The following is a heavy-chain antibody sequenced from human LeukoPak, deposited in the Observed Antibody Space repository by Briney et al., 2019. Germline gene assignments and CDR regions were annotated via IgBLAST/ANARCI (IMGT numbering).Heavy chain of an antibody. V-gene: IGHV1-24*01. Sequence: ASVKVSCKVSGYTLTELSMHWVRQAPGKGLEWMGGFDPEDGETIYAQKFQGRVTMTEDTSTDTAYTELSSLRSEDTAVYYCATTITMVRGVITIEYFQHWGQGTLVTVSS. CDR3: ATTITMVRGVITIEYFQH. D-gene: IGHD3-10*01. CDR2: FDPEDGET. J-gene: IGHJ1*01. CDR1: GYTLTELS.